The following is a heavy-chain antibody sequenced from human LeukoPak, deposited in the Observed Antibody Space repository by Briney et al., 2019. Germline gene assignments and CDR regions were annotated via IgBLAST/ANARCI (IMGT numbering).Heavy chain of an antibody. CDR2: ISHSGST. CDR1: GGSFSGYY. CDR3: ARLWEDSSSFEYFDY. D-gene: IGHD6-6*01. Sequence: SETLSLTCAVYGGSFSGYYWSWIRQPPGKGLEWIGEISHSGSTNYNPSLKSRVTISVDTSKNQFSLKLSSVTAADTAVYYCARLWEDSSSFEYFDYWGQGTLVTVSS. V-gene: IGHV4-34*01. J-gene: IGHJ4*02.